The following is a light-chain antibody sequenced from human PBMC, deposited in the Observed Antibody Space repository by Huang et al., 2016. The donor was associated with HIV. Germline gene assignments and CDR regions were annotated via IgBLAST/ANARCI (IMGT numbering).Light chain of an antibody. Sequence: LTQSPGTLSLSPGERATLSCRASQSVSSSYLAWYQQKLGQAPRLLIYGASNRATGIPDRFSGSGSGTDFTLSISRLEPEDFAVYYCQQYGSSPWTFGQGTKVEIK. V-gene: IGKV3-20*01. J-gene: IGKJ1*01. CDR2: GAS. CDR1: QSVSSSY. CDR3: QQYGSSPWT.